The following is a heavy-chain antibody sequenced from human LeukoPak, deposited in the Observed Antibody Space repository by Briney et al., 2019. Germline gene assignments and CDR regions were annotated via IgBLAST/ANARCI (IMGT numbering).Heavy chain of an antibody. CDR2: IRYDGSNK. CDR3: AKDRVMATFGALFDY. V-gene: IGHV3-30*02. D-gene: IGHD5-24*01. CDR1: GFTLSSYS. J-gene: IGHJ4*02. Sequence: GGSLRLSCAASGFTLSSYSMNWVRQAPGKGLEWVAFIRYDGSNKYYADSVKGRFTISRDNSKNTLYLQMNSLRAEDTAVYYCAKDRVMATFGALFDYWGQGTLVTVSS.